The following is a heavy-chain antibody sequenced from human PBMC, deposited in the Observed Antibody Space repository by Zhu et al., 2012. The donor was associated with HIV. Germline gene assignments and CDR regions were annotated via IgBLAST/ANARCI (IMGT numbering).Heavy chain of an antibody. CDR1: GFIFSNAW. V-gene: IGHV3-15*01. CDR3: TTDLSLITMAAGLTIISDY. Sequence: EVQLVESGGGLVKPGGSLRLSCAVSGFIFSNAWMSWVRQAPGKGLEWVGRIKTKSDGGTTDYAAHVKDRFTISRDDSKNMVYLQMNSLKMEDTAVYYCTTDLSLITMAAGLTIISDYWGQGTLVTVS. CDR2: IKTKSDGGTT. D-gene: IGHD3-10*01. J-gene: IGHJ4*02.